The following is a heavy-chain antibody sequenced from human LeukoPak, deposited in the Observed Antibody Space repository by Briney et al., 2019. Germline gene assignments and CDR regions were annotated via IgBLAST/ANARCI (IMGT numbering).Heavy chain of an antibody. D-gene: IGHD2-15*01. CDR3: ARWHCSGGSCYRRLRFDL. CDR1: GGSISSYY. Sequence: SETLSLTCTVSGGSISSYYWSWIRQPPGKGLEWIGYIYYSGSTNYNPSLKSRVTISVDTSKNQFSLKLSSVTAADTAVYYCARWHCSGGSCYRRLRFDLWGQGTLVTVSS. V-gene: IGHV4-59*08. J-gene: IGHJ5*02. CDR2: IYYSGST.